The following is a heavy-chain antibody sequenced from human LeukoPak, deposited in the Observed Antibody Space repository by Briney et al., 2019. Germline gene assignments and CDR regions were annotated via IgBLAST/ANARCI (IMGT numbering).Heavy chain of an antibody. D-gene: IGHD3-10*01. J-gene: IGHJ4*02. V-gene: IGHV4-59*01. CDR1: GGSIRSYY. CDR3: ARVSSGNFDY. Sequence: SETLSLTCTVSGGSIRSYYWSWIRQPPGKGLEWIGYIYYSGSTNYNPSLKSRVTISVDTSKNQFSLKLSSVTAADTAVYYCARVSSGNFDYWGQGTLVTVSS. CDR2: IYYSGST.